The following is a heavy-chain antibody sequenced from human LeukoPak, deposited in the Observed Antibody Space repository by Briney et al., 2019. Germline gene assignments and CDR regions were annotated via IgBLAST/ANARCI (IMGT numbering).Heavy chain of an antibody. CDR2: IYYSGST. CDR3: ARGGGPYRPLDY. CDR1: GGSIGTYY. Sequence: PSETLSLTCTVSGGSIGTYYWSWIRQPPGKGLEWIGFIYYSGSTKYNPSLKSRVTISLDTSKSQFSLKLTSVTAADTAVYYCARGGGPYRPLDYSGQGTLVTVSS. V-gene: IGHV4-59*12. J-gene: IGHJ4*02.